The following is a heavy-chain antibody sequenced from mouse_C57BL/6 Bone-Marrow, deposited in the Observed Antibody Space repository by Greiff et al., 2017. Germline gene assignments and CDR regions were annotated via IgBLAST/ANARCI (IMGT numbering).Heavy chain of an antibody. V-gene: IGHV5-17*01. CDR3: ARVGGCYAMDY. CDR1: GFTFSDYG. D-gene: IGHD1-1*02. CDR2: ISSGSSTI. J-gene: IGHJ4*01. Sequence: DVKLVESGGGLVKPGGSLTLSCAASGFTFSDYGMHWVRQAPEKGLEWVAYISSGSSTIYYADTVKGRFTICRDNAKNTLFLQMTSLRSEDTAMYYCARVGGCYAMDYWGQGTSVTVSS.